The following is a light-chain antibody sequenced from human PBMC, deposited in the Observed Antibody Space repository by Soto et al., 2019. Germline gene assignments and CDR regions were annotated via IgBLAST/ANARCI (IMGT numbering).Light chain of an antibody. Sequence: QSVLTQPPSVSAAPGQKVTISCSGNSSNIGSNDVSWYQQLPGKAPKLLIYENSQRPSGIPDRFSGSKSGTSASLAISGLRSEDEADYYCAAWDDSLSGVIFGGGTKLTVL. CDR3: AAWDDSLSGVI. CDR2: ENS. J-gene: IGLJ2*01. CDR1: SSNIGSND. V-gene: IGLV1-51*02.